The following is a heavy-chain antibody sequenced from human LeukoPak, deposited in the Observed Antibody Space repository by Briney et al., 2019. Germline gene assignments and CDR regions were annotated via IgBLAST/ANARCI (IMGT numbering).Heavy chain of an antibody. CDR2: IYTSGST. CDR3: ARVVVPAASYYYYYYYMDV. Sequence: PSETLSLTCTVSGGSISSYYWSWIRRPAGKGLEWIGRIYTSGSTNYNPSLKSRVTMSVDTSKNQFSLKLSSVTAADTAVYYCARVVVPAASYYYYYYYMDVWGKGTTVTVSS. CDR1: GGSISSYY. D-gene: IGHD2-2*01. J-gene: IGHJ6*03. V-gene: IGHV4-4*07.